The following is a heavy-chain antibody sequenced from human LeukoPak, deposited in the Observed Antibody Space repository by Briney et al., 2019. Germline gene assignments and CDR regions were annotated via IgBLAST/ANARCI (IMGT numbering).Heavy chain of an antibody. CDR1: GFAFHAFD. J-gene: IGHJ4*02. CDR2: INSDGGKT. V-gene: IGHV3-20*04. CDR3: ARGGGSRWPYYFDF. D-gene: IGHD6-13*01. Sequence: GSLRLSCTATGFAFHAFDMYWVRQAPGKGLEWVSRINSDGGKTYYADSVRGRFTISRDNSKNTLYLQMNSLRAEDTAVYYCARGGGSRWPYYFDFWGQGTPVAVSS.